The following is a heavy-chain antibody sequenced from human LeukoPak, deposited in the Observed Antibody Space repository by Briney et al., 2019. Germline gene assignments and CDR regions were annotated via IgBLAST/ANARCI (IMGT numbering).Heavy chain of an antibody. CDR1: GVSISTDY. J-gene: IGHJ1*01. D-gene: IGHD6-19*01. V-gene: IGHV4-59*01. CDR2: IHYSGST. CDR3: AREAGVTAY. Sequence: SETLSLTCTVSGVSISTDYWTWVRQSPGKGLEWIGYIHYSGSTSYHPSLESRVTISLDTSKNQIFLQLTSVTSADTAVYYCAREAGVTAYWGQGALVTVSS.